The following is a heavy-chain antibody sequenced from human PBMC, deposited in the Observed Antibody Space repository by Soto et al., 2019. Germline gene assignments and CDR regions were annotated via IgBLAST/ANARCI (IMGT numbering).Heavy chain of an antibody. D-gene: IGHD1-20*01. CDR3: ARNMYTGGLTGTWDY. V-gene: IGHV1-69*01. CDR2: IIPFSGAT. CDR1: GGSFSSYA. Sequence: QAHLVQSGAEVKKPGSSVKVSCKTSGGSFSSYAITWVRQAPGQGLEWMGGIIPFSGATKYAQNFQGRVTITADGSTSTAYMELSSLRSDDTAVYFCARNMYTGGLTGTWDYWGQGTLVTVSS. J-gene: IGHJ4*02.